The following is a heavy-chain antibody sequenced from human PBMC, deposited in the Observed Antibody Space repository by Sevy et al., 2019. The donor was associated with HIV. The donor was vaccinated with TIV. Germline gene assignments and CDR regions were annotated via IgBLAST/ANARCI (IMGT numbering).Heavy chain of an antibody. J-gene: IGHJ5*02. Sequence: ASVKVSCKASGFTFTSSAVQWVRQARGQRLEWIGWIVVGSGNTNYAQKFQERVTITRDMSTGTAYMELSSLRSEDTAVYYCAALGYYGSGSYYNVAPFDPWGQGTLVTVSS. V-gene: IGHV1-58*01. CDR2: IVVGSGNT. CDR3: AALGYYGSGSYYNVAPFDP. D-gene: IGHD3-10*01. CDR1: GFTFTSSA.